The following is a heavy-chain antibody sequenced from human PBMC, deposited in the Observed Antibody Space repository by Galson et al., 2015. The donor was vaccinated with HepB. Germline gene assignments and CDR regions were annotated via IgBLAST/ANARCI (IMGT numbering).Heavy chain of an antibody. J-gene: IGHJ4*02. CDR3: GGDRNFSLRAKY. CDR2: IYHSGST. CDR1: GGSISDYY. D-gene: IGHD2/OR15-2a*01. Sequence: ETLSLTCTVSGGSISDYYWSWIRQPPGKGLEWIGYIYHSGSTNYNPSLKSRVTISIDTSRNQFSLKLISVTAADTAVYYCGGDRNFSLRAKYWGQGTLVTVSS. V-gene: IGHV4-59*01.